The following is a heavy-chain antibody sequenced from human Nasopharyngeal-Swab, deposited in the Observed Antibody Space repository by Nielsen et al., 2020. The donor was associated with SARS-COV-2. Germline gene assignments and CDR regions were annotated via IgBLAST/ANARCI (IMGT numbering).Heavy chain of an antibody. CDR1: GFTFSSYA. CDR3: APLQVSYGDYLTDDY. V-gene: IGHV3-30*04. CDR2: ISYDGSNK. Sequence: GGSLRLSCAASGFTFSSYAMHWVRQAPGKGLEWVAVISYDGSNKYYADSVKGRFTISRDNSKNTLYLQMNSLRAEDTAVYYCAPLQVSYGDYLTDDYWGQGTLVTVSS. J-gene: IGHJ4*02. D-gene: IGHD4-17*01.